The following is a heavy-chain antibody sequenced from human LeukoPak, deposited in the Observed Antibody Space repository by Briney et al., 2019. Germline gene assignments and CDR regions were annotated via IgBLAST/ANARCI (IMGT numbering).Heavy chain of an antibody. V-gene: IGHV3-7*01. CDR1: GFTFSIYW. D-gene: IGHD1-26*01. Sequence: PGGSLRLSWAASGFTFSIYWMSWVRQAPGKWLEWVANIKQDGSGKYYVDSVKGRFTISRDNAKNSLYLQMNSLRAEDTAVYYCARDPLYSGSYYQDYWGQGTLVTVSS. CDR3: ARDPLYSGSYYQDY. J-gene: IGHJ4*02. CDR2: IKQDGSGK.